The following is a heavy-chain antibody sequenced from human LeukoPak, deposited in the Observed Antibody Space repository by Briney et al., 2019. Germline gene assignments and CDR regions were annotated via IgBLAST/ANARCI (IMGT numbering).Heavy chain of an antibody. V-gene: IGHV5-51*01. D-gene: IGHD5-24*01. CDR2: IYPGDSDT. CDR1: GYRFTSYW. Sequence: PGESLKISCQGSGYRFTSYWIGWVRQMPGKGLEWMGIIYPGDSDTRYSPSFQCQVTISADKSISTAYLQWSSLKASDTAMYYCARPPSRDGYNLGYWGQGTLVTVSS. CDR3: ARPPSRDGYNLGY. J-gene: IGHJ4*02.